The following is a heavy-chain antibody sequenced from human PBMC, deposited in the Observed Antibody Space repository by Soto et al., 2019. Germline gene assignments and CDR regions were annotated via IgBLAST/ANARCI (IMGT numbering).Heavy chain of an antibody. CDR2: IDPSDSQT. J-gene: IGHJ4*02. CDR3: ARQIYDSDTGPNFQYYFDS. D-gene: IGHD3-22*01. CDR1: GYSFAGYW. Sequence: GESLKISCKGSGYSFAGYWITWVRQKPGKGLEWMGRIDPSDSQTYYSPSFRGHVTISVTKSISTVFLQWSSLRASDTAMYYCARQIYDSDTGPNFQYYFDSWGQGTPVTVSS. V-gene: IGHV5-10-1*01.